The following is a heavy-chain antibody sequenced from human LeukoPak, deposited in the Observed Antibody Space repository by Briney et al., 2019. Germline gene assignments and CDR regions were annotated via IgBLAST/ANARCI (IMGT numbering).Heavy chain of an antibody. CDR1: GYTFTGYY. CDR3: ARVDYGDYLSLDY. D-gene: IGHD4-17*01. Sequence: ASVKVSCKASGYTFTGYYMHWVRQAPGQGLEWMGWINPNSGGTNYAQKFQGRVTITRDTSISTAYMELSRLRSDDTAVYYCARVDYGDYLSLDYWGQGTLVTVSS. V-gene: IGHV1-2*02. J-gene: IGHJ4*02. CDR2: INPNSGGT.